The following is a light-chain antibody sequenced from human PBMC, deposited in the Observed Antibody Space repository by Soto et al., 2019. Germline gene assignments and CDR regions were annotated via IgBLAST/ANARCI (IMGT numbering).Light chain of an antibody. CDR2: AAS. Sequence: AIRITQSPSSFSASTGDRVTITCRASQGISSYLAWYQQKPGKAPKLLIYAASTLQSGVPSRFSGSGSGTDFTLTISCLQSEDFATYYCQKYYSYPQTFGPGTKVDIK. CDR1: QGISSY. V-gene: IGKV1-8*01. CDR3: QKYYSYPQT. J-gene: IGKJ3*01.